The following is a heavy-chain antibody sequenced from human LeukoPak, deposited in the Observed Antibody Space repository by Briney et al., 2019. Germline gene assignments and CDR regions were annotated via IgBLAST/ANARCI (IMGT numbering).Heavy chain of an antibody. CDR3: AREGYYYDSSGPGNWFDP. CDR1: GGTFSSYA. J-gene: IGHJ5*02. CDR2: IIPIFGTA. D-gene: IGHD3-22*01. Sequence: ASVKVSCKASGGTFSSYAISWVRQAPGQGLEWMGRIIPIFGTANYAQKFQGRVTITTDESTSTAYMELSSLRSEDTAVYYCAREGYYYDSSGPGNWFDPGARGPWSPSPQ. V-gene: IGHV1-69*05.